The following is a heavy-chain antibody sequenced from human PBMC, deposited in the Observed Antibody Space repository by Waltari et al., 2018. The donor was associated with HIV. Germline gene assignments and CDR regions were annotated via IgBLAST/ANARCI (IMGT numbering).Heavy chain of an antibody. CDR1: GFTFTSYG. Sequence: EVHLVESGGGLVQPGGSLRLSCAASGFTFTSYGMNWVRPAPGSGLGWVSFISMSSSTIYYAASVKGRFTISRDNAKNSLYLQMNSLRAEDTAVYYCARETYYYDSSGPYFDYWGQGTLVTVSS. V-gene: IGHV3-48*01. D-gene: IGHD3-22*01. CDR3: ARETYYYDSSGPYFDY. J-gene: IGHJ4*02. CDR2: ISMSSSTI.